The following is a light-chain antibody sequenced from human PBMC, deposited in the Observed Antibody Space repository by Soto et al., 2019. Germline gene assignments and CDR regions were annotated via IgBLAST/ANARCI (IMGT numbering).Light chain of an antibody. CDR2: GAS. Sequence: EIVMTQSPATLSVSPGERATLSCRASQSVSSNLAWYQQKPGQAPRLLIHGASSRASGTPDRFSGSGSGTDFTLTISRLQPEDFAVYYCQQYASTRWTFGQGTKVDI. CDR3: QQYASTRWT. V-gene: IGKV3D-15*01. J-gene: IGKJ1*01. CDR1: QSVSSN.